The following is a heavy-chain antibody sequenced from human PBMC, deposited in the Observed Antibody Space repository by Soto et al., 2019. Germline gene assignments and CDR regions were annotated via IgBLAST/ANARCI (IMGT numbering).Heavy chain of an antibody. J-gene: IGHJ5*01. D-gene: IGHD2-2*01. CDR1: GGSISDDTYY. CDR3: ARLHCHSPNCVPLAS. CDR2: MYYSGTS. V-gene: IGHV4-39*01. Sequence: SETLSLTCTVSGGSISDDTYYWGWIRQPPGEGLEWIGSMYYSGTSSYNPSLKSRVTMSVDTSKKQLSLRLSSVTAADAAVYYCARLHCHSPNCVPLASWGQGTLVTVSS.